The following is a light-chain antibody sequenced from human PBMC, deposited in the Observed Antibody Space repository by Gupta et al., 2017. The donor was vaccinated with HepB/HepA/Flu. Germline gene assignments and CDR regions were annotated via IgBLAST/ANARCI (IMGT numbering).Light chain of an antibody. CDR2: RDN. J-gene: IGLJ1*01. CDR3: SAWDTSRKSYV. Sequence: QAGLTQPPSVSKDLRQTATLTCTGNSNDVGNEGAAWLQQRQGHPPKLLFSRDNSRHSGIAERLSASRSGTTASLTISGLQTEDEADYYCSAWDTSRKSYVFGTGTKVT. V-gene: IGLV10-54*01. CDR1: SNDVGNEG.